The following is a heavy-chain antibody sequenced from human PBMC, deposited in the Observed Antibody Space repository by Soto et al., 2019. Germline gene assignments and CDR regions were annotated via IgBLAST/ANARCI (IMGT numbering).Heavy chain of an antibody. Sequence: QLQLQESGPGLVKPSETLSLTCTVSGGSISSSTYYWGWIRQPPGKGLEWIGSIYNSGSTYYNPSLKSRITXXVXTXXNQFSLKLSSVTAADTAVYYCARQSVVVVVAATHYWGQGTLVTVSS. CDR3: ARQSVVVVVAATHY. J-gene: IGHJ4*02. D-gene: IGHD2-15*01. CDR1: GGSISSSTYY. V-gene: IGHV4-39*01. CDR2: IYNSGST.